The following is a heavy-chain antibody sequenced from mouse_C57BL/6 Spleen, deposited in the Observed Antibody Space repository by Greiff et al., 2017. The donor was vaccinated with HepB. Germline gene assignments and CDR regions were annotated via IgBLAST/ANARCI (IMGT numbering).Heavy chain of an antibody. J-gene: IGHJ4*01. V-gene: IGHV14-2*01. CDR1: GFNIKDYY. Sequence: EVKLEESGAELVKPGASVKLSCTASGFNIKDYYMHWVKQRTEQGLEWIGRIDPEDGETKYAPKFQGKATITADTSSNTAYLQLSSLTSEDTAVYYCAPYSPPINAMDYWGQGTSVTVSS. D-gene: IGHD2-12*01. CDR2: IDPEDGET. CDR3: APYSPPINAMDY.